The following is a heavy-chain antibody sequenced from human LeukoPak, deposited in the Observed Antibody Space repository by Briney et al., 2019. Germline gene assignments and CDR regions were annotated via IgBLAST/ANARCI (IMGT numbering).Heavy chain of an antibody. Sequence: ASVKVSCKASGYTFTSYGISWVRHAPGQGLEGMGWISAYNGNTNYAQKLQGRVTMTTDTCTRTAYMELRSLRSDDTAVYYCATVKSIAARRYYYYYMDVWGKGTTVTVSS. CDR2: ISAYNGNT. J-gene: IGHJ6*03. CDR1: GYTFTSYG. D-gene: IGHD6-6*01. V-gene: IGHV1-18*01. CDR3: ATVKSIAARRYYYYYMDV.